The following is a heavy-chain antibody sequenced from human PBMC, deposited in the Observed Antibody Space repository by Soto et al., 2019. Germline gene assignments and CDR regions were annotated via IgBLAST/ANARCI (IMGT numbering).Heavy chain of an antibody. J-gene: IGHJ3*02. D-gene: IGHD5-18*01. CDR2: IIPIFGTA. Sequence: SSVNVSFKAAGGTFSSYAISWVRQAPGQGLEWMGGIIPIFGTANYAQKFQGRVTITADESTSTAYMELSSLRSEDTAVYYCARGRGYSYCSGAYGIWGQGTMVTVSS. CDR1: GGTFSSYA. CDR3: ARGRGYSYCSGAYGI. V-gene: IGHV1-69*01.